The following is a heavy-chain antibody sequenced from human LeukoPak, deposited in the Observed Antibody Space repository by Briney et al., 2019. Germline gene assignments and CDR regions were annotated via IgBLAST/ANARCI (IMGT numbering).Heavy chain of an antibody. Sequence: PSETLSLTCTVSGGSISSGSYYWSWIRQPAGKGLEWIGRIYTSGSTNYNPSLKSRVTISVDTSKNQFSLKLSSVTAADTAVYYCARAPISMTTVNWGYCFDYWGQGTLVTVSS. CDR1: GGSISSGSYY. D-gene: IGHD4-17*01. J-gene: IGHJ4*02. V-gene: IGHV4-61*02. CDR3: ARAPISMTTVNWGYCFDY. CDR2: IYTSGST.